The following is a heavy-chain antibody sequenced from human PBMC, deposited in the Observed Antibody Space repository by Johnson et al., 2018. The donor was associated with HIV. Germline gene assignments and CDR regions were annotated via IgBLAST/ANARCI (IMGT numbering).Heavy chain of an antibody. D-gene: IGHD6-13*01. Sequence: QVQLVESGGGLVKPGGSLRLSCAASGFTFSSYAMHWVRQAPGKGLEWVAVISYDGSNEYYADSVKGRFTISRDNSKNTLYLQMNSLRAEDTAVYYCAKEGVLAAGTEGYAFDIWGQGTMVTVSS. V-gene: IGHV3-30-3*01. CDR3: AKEGVLAAGTEGYAFDI. CDR2: ISYDGSNE. CDR1: GFTFSSYA. J-gene: IGHJ3*02.